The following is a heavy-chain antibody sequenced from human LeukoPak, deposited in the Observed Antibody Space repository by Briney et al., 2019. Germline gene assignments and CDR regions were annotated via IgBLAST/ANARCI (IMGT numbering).Heavy chain of an antibody. D-gene: IGHD6-25*01. J-gene: IGHJ4*02. CDR1: GGTFSSYA. V-gene: IGHV1-69*01. CDR2: IIPIFGTA. CDR3: ATSRGSPWDYFDY. Sequence: SVKASCKAPGGTFSSYAISWVRQAPGQGLEWMGGIIPIFGTANYAQKFQGRVTITADESTSTAYMELSSLRSEDTAVYYCATSRGSPWDYFDYWGQGTLVTVSS.